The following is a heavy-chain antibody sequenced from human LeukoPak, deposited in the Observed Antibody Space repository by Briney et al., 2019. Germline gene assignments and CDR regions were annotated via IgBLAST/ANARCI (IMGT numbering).Heavy chain of an antibody. CDR1: GFTFSSYG. J-gene: IGHJ4*02. V-gene: IGHV3-30*18. CDR2: ISYDGSNK. Sequence: GRSLRLSCAASGFTFSSYGMHRVRQAPGKGLEWVAVISYDGSNKYYADSVKGRFTISRDNSKNTLYLQMNSLRAEDTAVYYCAKGHYYDSSGYSYYFDYWGQGTLVTVSS. D-gene: IGHD3-22*01. CDR3: AKGHYYDSSGYSYYFDY.